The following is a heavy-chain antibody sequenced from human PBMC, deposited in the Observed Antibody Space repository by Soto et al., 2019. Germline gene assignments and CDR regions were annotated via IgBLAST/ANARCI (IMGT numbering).Heavy chain of an antibody. Sequence: PGGSLRLSCAASGFTFSSYSMNWVRQAPGKGLEWVSSISSSSSYIYYADSVKGRFTISRDNAKNSLYLQMNSLRAEDTAVYYCARAVGRWFGELWDTGDDYYYMDVWGKGTTVTVSS. D-gene: IGHD3-10*01. J-gene: IGHJ6*03. CDR3: ARAVGRWFGELWDTGDDYYYMDV. CDR1: GFTFSSYS. CDR2: ISSSSSYI. V-gene: IGHV3-21*01.